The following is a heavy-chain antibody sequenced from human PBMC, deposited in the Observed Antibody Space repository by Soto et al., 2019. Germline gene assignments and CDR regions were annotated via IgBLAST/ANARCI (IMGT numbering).Heavy chain of an antibody. D-gene: IGHD2-15*01. CDR3: ARVDPNGGTSSNYFDY. CDR2: VFPPDSET. V-gene: IGHV5-51*01. CDR1: GYTFSDHW. J-gene: IGHJ4*02. Sequence: XESLKISCKGSGYTFSDHWIGWVRQMPGKGLEWMGIVFPPDSETRYSPSFQGQVTISVDNSITTAFLQWSSLKASDSGVYFCARVDPNGGTSSNYFDYWGRGTLVTVSS.